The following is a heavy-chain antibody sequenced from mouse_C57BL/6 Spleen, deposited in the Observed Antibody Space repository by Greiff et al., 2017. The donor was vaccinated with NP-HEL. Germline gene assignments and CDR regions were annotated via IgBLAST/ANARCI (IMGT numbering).Heavy chain of an antibody. CDR2: ISGGGGNT. Sequence: EVKVVESGGGLVKPGGSLKLSCAASGFTFSSYTMSWVRQTPEKRLEWVATISGGGGNTYYPDSVKGRFTISRDNAKNTLYLQMSSLRSEDTALYYCARQAQGYFDYWGQGTTLTVSS. J-gene: IGHJ2*01. CDR3: ARQAQGYFDY. CDR1: GFTFSSYT. V-gene: IGHV5-9*01.